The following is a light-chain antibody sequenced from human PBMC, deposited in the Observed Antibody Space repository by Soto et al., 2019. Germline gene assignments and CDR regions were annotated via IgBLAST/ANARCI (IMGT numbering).Light chain of an antibody. V-gene: IGKV3-15*01. CDR3: QQRYNWPPLT. J-gene: IGKJ4*01. CDR2: ATS. Sequence: EILMTQSPATLSVSPGDSATLSCRASRSVDTDLAWYQQKPGQAPRLLVFATSARATGVPDRFRGSRSGTDFTLTISSLQPEDSAVYYCQQRYNWPPLTFGGGTKVEIK. CDR1: RSVDTD.